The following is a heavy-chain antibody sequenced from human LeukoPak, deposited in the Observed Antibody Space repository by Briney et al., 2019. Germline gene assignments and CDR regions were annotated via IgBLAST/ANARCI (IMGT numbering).Heavy chain of an antibody. V-gene: IGHV4-59*01. CDR1: GGSLSSYY. CDR2: IYYTGST. CDR3: AREWKQQPAIDY. J-gene: IGHJ4*02. Sequence: KASETLSLTCTVSGGSLSSYYWTWIRQPPGKGLEWIGYIYYTGSTSYNPSLKSRVTISVQTSKNQFSLKLSSVTAADTAVYYCAREWKQQPAIDYWGQGTLVTVSS. D-gene: IGHD6-13*01.